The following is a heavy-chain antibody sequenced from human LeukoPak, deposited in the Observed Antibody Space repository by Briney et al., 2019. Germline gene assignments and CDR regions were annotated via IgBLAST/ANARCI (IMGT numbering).Heavy chain of an antibody. CDR2: ITGGGDI. CDR3: AKATYYYDGSGYWIFDN. V-gene: IGHV3-23*01. CDR1: GFTLSNYA. J-gene: IGHJ4*02. Sequence: GGSLRLSCAASGFTLSNYAMSWVRQAPGKGLEWVSAITGGGDIYYADSVKGRFTISRDNSKNTLSLQMNSLRAEDTAVYYCAKATYYYDGSGYWIFDNWGQGTLVTVSS. D-gene: IGHD3-22*01.